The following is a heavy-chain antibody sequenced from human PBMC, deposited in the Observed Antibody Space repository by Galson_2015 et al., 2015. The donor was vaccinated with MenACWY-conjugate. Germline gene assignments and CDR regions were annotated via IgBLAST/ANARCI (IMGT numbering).Heavy chain of an antibody. CDR2: IDPSDSYT. J-gene: IGHJ4*02. CDR3: ARHGSIRGYSYGYGY. CDR1: GYSFTRYW. D-gene: IGHD5-18*01. Sequence: QSGAEVTKPGESLRISCTGSGYSFTRYWISWVRQMPGKGLEWMGRIDPSDSYTNYSPSFQSHVTISADKSISTAYLQWSSLKASDTAMYYCARHGSIRGYSYGYGYWGQGTLVTVSS. V-gene: IGHV5-10-1*01.